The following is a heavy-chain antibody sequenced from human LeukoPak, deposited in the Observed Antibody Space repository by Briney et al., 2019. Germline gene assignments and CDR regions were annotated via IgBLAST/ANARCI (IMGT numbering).Heavy chain of an antibody. D-gene: IGHD2-21*02. V-gene: IGHV3-21*01. Sequence: GGSLRLSCAASGFTFRSYTLNWVRQAPGKGLEWVSHISISSIDIYYADSVKGRFTISRDNAKNTLYLQMNSLRAEDTAVYYCARASYCGGDCYRGYFDLWGRGTLVTVSS. CDR1: GFTFRSYT. J-gene: IGHJ2*01. CDR3: ARASYCGGDCYRGYFDL. CDR2: ISISSIDI.